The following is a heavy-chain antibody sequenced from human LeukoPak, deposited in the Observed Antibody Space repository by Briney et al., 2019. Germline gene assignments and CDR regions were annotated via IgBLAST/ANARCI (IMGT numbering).Heavy chain of an antibody. CDR3: ARGSMVRGVRENYYYYYGMDV. J-gene: IGHJ6*02. D-gene: IGHD3-10*01. Sequence: ASVTVSCKASGYTFTSYGIRWVRQAPGQGLEWMGWISAYNGNTNYAQKLQGRVTMTTDTSTSTAYMELRSLRSDDTAVYYCARGSMVRGVRENYYYYYGMDVWGQGTTVTVSS. CDR2: ISAYNGNT. CDR1: GYTFTSYG. V-gene: IGHV1-18*01.